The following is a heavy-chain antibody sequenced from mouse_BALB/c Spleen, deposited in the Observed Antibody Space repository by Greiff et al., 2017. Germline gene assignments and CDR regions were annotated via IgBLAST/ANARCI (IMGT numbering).Heavy chain of an antibody. J-gene: IGHJ3*01. CDR1: GYAFTNYL. D-gene: IGHD1-1*01. Sequence: QVQLQQSGAELVRPGTSVKVSCKASGYAFTNYLIEWVKQRPGQGLEWIGVINPGSGGTNYNEKFKGKATLTADKSSSTAYMQLSSLTSDDSAVYFCARDYGSSSSFAYWGQGTLVTVSA. CDR3: ARDYGSSSSFAY. V-gene: IGHV1-54*01. CDR2: INPGSGGT.